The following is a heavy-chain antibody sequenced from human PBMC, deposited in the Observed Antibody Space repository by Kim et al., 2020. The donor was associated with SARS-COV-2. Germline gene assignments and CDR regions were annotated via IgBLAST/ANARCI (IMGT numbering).Heavy chain of an antibody. J-gene: IGHJ4*02. CDR3: TTGTVTPYDY. V-gene: IGHV3-15*01. CDR2: TT. D-gene: IGHD4-17*01. Sequence: TTDYAEPVKGRFTISRDDTNNTVYLQMNSLKTEDTAVYYCTTGTVTPYDYWGQGTLVTVSS.